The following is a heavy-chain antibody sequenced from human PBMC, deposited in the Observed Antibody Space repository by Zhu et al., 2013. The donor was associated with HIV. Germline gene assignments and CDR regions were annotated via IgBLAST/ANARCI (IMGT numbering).Heavy chain of an antibody. CDR1: GGTFSSYA. Sequence: QVQLVQSGAEVKKPGSSVKVSCKASGGTFSSYAISWVRQAPGQGLEWMGGIIPIFGTANYAQKFQGRITMTRNASISTAYMELSSLTSEDTAVYYCARGRAYYDTKPTNWGQGTLVTVSS. CDR3: ARGRAYYDTKPTN. D-gene: IGHD3-22*01. J-gene: IGHJ4*02. CDR2: IIPIFGTA. V-gene: IGHV1-69*01.